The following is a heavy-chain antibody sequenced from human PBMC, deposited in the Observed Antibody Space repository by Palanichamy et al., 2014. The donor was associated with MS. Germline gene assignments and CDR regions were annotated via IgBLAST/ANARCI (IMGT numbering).Heavy chain of an antibody. J-gene: IGHJ6*02. Sequence: VKKPGASVKVSCKASGYTFTSYYMHWVRQAPGQGLEWMGIINPSGGSTSYAQKFQGRVTMTRDTSTSTVYMELSSLRSEDTAVYYRARDYYGSGSYSQLLLYGMDVWGQGTTVTVSS. V-gene: IGHV1-46*01. CDR2: INPSGGST. CDR1: GYTFTSYY. D-gene: IGHD3-10*01. CDR3: ARDYYGSGSYSQLLLYGMDV.